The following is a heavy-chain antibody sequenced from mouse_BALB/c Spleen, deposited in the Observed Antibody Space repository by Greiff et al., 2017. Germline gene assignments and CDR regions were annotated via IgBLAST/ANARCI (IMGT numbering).Heavy chain of an antibody. Sequence: VQLQQSGAELVRPGSSVKISCKASGYAFSSYWMNWVKQRPGQGLEWIGQIYPGDGDTNYNGKFKGKATLTADKSSSTAYMQLSSLTSEDSAVYFWARKGDYDDPLFDYWGQGTLVTVSA. CDR2: IYPGDGDT. CDR1: GYAFSSYW. CDR3: ARKGDYDDPLFDY. J-gene: IGHJ3*01. V-gene: IGHV1-80*01. D-gene: IGHD2-4*01.